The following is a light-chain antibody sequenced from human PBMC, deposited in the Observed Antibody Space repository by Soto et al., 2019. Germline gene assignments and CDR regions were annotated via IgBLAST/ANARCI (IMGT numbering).Light chain of an antibody. CDR2: DNN. CDR3: GTWDSSLSVGV. V-gene: IGLV1-51*01. CDR1: SSNIGSNY. J-gene: IGLJ3*02. Sequence: QSVLTQPPSVSAAPGQKVTISCSGSSSNIGSNYVSWYQQLPGTAPKLLIYDNNKRPSGIPDRFSGSRSGTSATLDITGLQTGDEADYYCGTWDSSLSVGVFGGGTKLTVL.